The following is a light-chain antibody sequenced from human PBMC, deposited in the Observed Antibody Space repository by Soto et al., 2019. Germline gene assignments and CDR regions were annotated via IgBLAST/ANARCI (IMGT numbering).Light chain of an antibody. Sequence: EIVLTQSPGILSLSPGQRVTLSCRAIQSVSNDFLAWYQQKPGQAPRLLIYDASTRATGIPARFSGSGSGTEFTLTISSLQSEDFAVYYCHQYNNWPPWTFGQGTKVDI. CDR2: DAS. J-gene: IGKJ1*01. CDR3: HQYNNWPPWT. CDR1: QSVSNDF. V-gene: IGKV3-15*01.